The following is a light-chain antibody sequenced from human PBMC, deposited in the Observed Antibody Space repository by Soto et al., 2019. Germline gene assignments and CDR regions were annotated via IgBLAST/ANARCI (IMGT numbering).Light chain of an antibody. CDR2: EAS. J-gene: IGKJ5*01. V-gene: IGKV1-5*01. CDR3: QQSYTSRIT. CDR1: QTISRW. Sequence: DIQMTQSPSTLSASVGDRVTITSRASQTISRWLAWYQQKPGKPPKILIYEASSLQSGVPSRFSGSGSGTDFTLTVSSLQPEDFETYYCQQSYTSRITFGLGTRLEIK.